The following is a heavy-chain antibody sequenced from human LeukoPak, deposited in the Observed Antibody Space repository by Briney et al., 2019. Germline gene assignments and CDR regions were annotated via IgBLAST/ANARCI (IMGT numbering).Heavy chain of an antibody. V-gene: IGHV4-38-2*02. J-gene: IGHJ4*02. CDR2: IYHSGST. Sequence: SETLSLTCTVSGYSITSGYYWGWIRQPPGKGLEWIGTIYHSGSTYYNPSLKSRVTISVDTSENQFSLKLTSATAADTALYYCSRASSTSYYDYWGQGTLVSVSS. CDR3: SRASSTSYYDY. CDR1: GYSITSGYY. D-gene: IGHD6-19*01.